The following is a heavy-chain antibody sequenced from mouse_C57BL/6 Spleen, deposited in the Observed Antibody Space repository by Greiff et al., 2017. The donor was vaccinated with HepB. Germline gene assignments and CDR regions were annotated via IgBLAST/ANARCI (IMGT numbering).Heavy chain of an antibody. J-gene: IGHJ2*01. D-gene: IGHD2-4*01. Sequence: EVHLVESGGGLVKPGGSLKLSCAASGFTFSDYGMHWVRQAPEKGLEWVAYISSGSSTIYYADTVKGRFTISRDNAKNTLFLQMTSLRSEDTAMYYCARRVYYDYGVFDYWGQGTTLTVSS. CDR2: ISSGSSTI. V-gene: IGHV5-17*01. CDR1: GFTFSDYG. CDR3: ARRVYYDYGVFDY.